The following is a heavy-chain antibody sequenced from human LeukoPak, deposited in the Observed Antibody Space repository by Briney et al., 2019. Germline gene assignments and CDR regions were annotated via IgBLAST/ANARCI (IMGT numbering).Heavy chain of an antibody. CDR2: IYYSGST. V-gene: IGHV4-59*12. CDR3: ARAPGRKDWFDP. CDR1: GGSISSYY. Sequence: SETLSLTCTVSGGSISSYYWSWIRQPPGKGLEWIGYIYYSGSTYYNPSLKSRVTISVDTSKNQFSLKLSSVTAADTAVYYCARAPGRKDWFDPWGQGTLVTVSS. J-gene: IGHJ5*02.